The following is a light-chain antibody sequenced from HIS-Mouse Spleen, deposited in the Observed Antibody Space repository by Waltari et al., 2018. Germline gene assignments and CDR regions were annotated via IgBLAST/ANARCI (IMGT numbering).Light chain of an antibody. CDR1: ALPKNF. J-gene: IGLJ2*01. V-gene: IGLV3-10*01. Sequence: SYELTQPPSVSVSPGQTARITCPGDALPKNFAYWYQQNSGQAPGLVIHEDGKRPSGIPGRFSGSSSGPTATLTISGAQVEDEADYYCYSTDSSGNHRVFGGGTKLTVL. CDR3: YSTDSSGNHRV. CDR2: EDG.